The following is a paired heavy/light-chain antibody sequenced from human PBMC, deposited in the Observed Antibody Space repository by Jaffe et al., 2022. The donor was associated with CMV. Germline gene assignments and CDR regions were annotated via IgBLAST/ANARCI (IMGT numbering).Light chain of an antibody. V-gene: IGLV3-1*01. CDR1: KLGDKY. Sequence: SYELTQPPSVSVSPGQTASIACSGDKLGDKYAYWYQQRPGQSPVLVIYQNSKRPSGIPERFSGSNSGNTATLTISGTQAMDEADYYCQAWDGSTGVFGGGTKLTVL. J-gene: IGLJ2*01. CDR2: QNS. CDR3: QAWDGSTGV.
Heavy chain of an antibody. CDR1: GFTFSYYA. V-gene: IGHV3-21*01. J-gene: IGHJ4*02. CDR2: ISTTSSFV. D-gene: IGHD4-17*01. CDR3: ARQRDYGDPFDS. Sequence: EVQLVESGGGLVKPGGSLRLSCATSGFTFSYYAMNWVRQAPGKGLEWVSSISTTSSFVYYADSVRGRFTISRDNAKNSLYLQMNSLRAEDTAVYYCARQRDYGDPFDSWGQGTLVTVSS.